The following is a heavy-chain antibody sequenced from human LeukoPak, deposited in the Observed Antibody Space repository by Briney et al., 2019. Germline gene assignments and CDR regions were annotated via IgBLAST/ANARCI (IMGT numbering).Heavy chain of an antibody. V-gene: IGHV5-51*01. Sequence: GESTKISCKGSGYSFSSYWIGWVRQMPGKGLEWMGIIYPGDSDTKYSLSFQGQVTISADKSISTAYLQWSSLKASDTAMYYCARPAYCGGDCYIVDCWGQRILVSVSS. CDR3: ARPAYCGGDCYIVDC. J-gene: IGHJ4*03. CDR1: GYSFSSYW. D-gene: IGHD2-21*02. CDR2: IYPGDSDT.